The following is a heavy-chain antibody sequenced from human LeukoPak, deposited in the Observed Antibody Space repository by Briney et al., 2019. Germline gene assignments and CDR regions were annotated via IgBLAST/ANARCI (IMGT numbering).Heavy chain of an antibody. Sequence: SQTLSLTCAISGDSVSSNSAAWNWIRQSPSRGLEWPGRTYYRSKWYNDYAVSVKSRITINPDTSKNQFSLQLNSVTPEDTAVYYCARTRGYSYGNPIYYYYYMDVWGKGTTVTVSS. D-gene: IGHD5-18*01. CDR2: TYYRSKWYN. J-gene: IGHJ6*03. V-gene: IGHV6-1*01. CDR1: GDSVSSNSAA. CDR3: ARTRGYSYGNPIYYYYYMDV.